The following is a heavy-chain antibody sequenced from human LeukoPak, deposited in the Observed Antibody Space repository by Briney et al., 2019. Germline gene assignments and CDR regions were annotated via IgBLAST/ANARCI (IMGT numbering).Heavy chain of an antibody. Sequence: GGSLILSCAASGFTFSKYWLSWVRQAPGKGLEWVANIKKDGSEKYYVDSVKGRFTISRDNAKNSLYLQMNSLRAEDTAVYYCARDVDVAMYDYWGQGTLVTVSS. D-gene: IGHD5-18*01. J-gene: IGHJ4*02. CDR1: GFTFSKYW. CDR2: IKKDGSEK. CDR3: ARDVDVAMYDY. V-gene: IGHV3-7*01.